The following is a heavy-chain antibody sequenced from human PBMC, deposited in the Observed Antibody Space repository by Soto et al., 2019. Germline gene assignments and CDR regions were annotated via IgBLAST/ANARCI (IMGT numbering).Heavy chain of an antibody. J-gene: IGHJ4*02. D-gene: IGHD6-13*01. V-gene: IGHV4-59*08. Sequence: QVQLQESGPGLVKPSETLSLTCTVSSGSISSYYWSWIRQPPGKGLEWIGYIYYSGSTTYNPSLKSRVTISVDTSKNQFSLKLSSVTAADTAVYYCARRYSSSFDYWGQGTLVTVSS. CDR3: ARRYSSSFDY. CDR2: IYYSGST. CDR1: SGSISSYY.